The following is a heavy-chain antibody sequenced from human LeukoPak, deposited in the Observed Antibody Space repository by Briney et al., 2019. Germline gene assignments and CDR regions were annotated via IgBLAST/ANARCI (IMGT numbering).Heavy chain of an antibody. CDR2: TYYRSKWYN. J-gene: IGHJ6*02. CDR1: GDSVSSNSAA. CDR3: ARDVVAVAGTTVYYYYGMDV. V-gene: IGHV6-1*01. D-gene: IGHD6-19*01. Sequence: SQTLSLTCAISGDSVSSNSAAWNWIRQSPSRGLEWLGRTYYRSKWYNDYAVSVKSRITINPDTSKNQFSLQLNSVTPEDTAVYYCARDVVAVAGTTVYYYYGMDVRGQGTTVTVSS.